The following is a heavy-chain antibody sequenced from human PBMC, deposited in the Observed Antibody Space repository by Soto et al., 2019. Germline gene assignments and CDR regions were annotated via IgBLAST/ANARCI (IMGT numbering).Heavy chain of an antibody. CDR2: INSDGSST. J-gene: IGHJ4*02. D-gene: IGHD6-13*01. CDR1: GSIFSSYW. Sequence: GGSLRLSCAVSGSIFSSYWMHWVRQAPGKGLVWVSRINSDGSSTSYADSVKGRFTISRDNAKNTLYLQMNSLRAEDTAVYYCARDGAAAGTSFDYWGQGTLVTVSS. V-gene: IGHV3-74*01. CDR3: ARDGAAAGTSFDY.